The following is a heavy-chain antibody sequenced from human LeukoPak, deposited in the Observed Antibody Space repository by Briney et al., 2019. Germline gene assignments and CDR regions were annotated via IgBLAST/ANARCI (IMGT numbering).Heavy chain of an antibody. J-gene: IGHJ4*02. CDR3: ARGFSSGWPFDY. Sequence: GGSLRLSCAASGFTFRNYGMTWVRQAPGKGLEWVAVISYDGSNKYYADSVKGRFTISRDNSKNTLYLQMNSLRAEDTAVYYCARGFSSGWPFDYWGQGTLVTVSS. V-gene: IGHV3-30*03. CDR1: GFTFRNYG. D-gene: IGHD6-19*01. CDR2: ISYDGSNK.